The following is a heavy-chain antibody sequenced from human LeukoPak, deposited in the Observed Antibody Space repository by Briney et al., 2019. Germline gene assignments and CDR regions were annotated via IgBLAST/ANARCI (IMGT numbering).Heavy chain of an antibody. CDR3: ARVTTMTPAYYYGMDV. D-gene: IGHD4-17*01. V-gene: IGHV4-59*01. J-gene: IGHJ6*02. CDR2: TYYSGSA. CDR1: GGSISSYY. Sequence: SETLSLTCTVSGGSISSYYWGWIRQPPGKGLEWIGYTYYSGSANYNPSLKSRVTISVDTSKNQFSLKLSSVTAADTAVYYCARVTTMTPAYYYGMDVWGQGTTVTVSS.